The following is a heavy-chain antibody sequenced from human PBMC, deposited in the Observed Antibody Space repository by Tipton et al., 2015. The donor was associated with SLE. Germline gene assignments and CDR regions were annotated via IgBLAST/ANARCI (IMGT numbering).Heavy chain of an antibody. CDR1: GGSISSYY. J-gene: IGHJ4*02. Sequence: TLSLTCTVSGGSISSYYWSWIRQPAGKGLEWIGRIYTSGSTNYNPSLKSRVTMSVDTSKNQFSLKLSSVTAADTAVYYCASGSEDSSGWLYYFDYWGQGTLVTVSS. V-gene: IGHV4-4*07. CDR3: ASGSEDSSGWLYYFDY. CDR2: IYTSGST. D-gene: IGHD6-19*01.